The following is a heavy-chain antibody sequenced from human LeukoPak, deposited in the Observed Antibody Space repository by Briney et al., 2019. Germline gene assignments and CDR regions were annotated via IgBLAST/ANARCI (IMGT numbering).Heavy chain of an antibody. V-gene: IGHV3-48*03. D-gene: IGHD4-17*01. CDR1: GITFSNYE. J-gene: IGHJ3*02. CDR3: VRDRGTATVRSFDI. Sequence: PGGSLRLSCAASGITFSNYEMNWVRQAPGRGREWVSYISSRGTTTHYADSVKGRFIISRDNAENSLYLQMNSLRVEDTALYHCVRDRGTATVRSFDIWGQGTMVTVSS. CDR2: ISSRGTTT.